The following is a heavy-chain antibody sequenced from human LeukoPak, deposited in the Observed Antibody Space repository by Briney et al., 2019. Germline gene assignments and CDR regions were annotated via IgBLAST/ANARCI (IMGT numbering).Heavy chain of an antibody. D-gene: IGHD1-14*01. CDR3: ARAGRKEVLSD. CDR2: IYYNGNT. CDR1: TVSISSGGYF. Sequence: SQTLSLTCTVSTVSISSGGYFYSWLRQLPGKGLEWIGYIYYNGNTYYSPSLKSRVTISLDTSKNQFSLRLPFVTAADTGTYYCARAGRKEVLSDWGQGTQVTVSS. V-gene: IGHV4-31*03. J-gene: IGHJ4*02.